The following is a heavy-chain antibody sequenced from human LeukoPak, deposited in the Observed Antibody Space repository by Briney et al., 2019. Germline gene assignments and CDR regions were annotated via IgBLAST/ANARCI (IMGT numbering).Heavy chain of an antibody. Sequence: GGSLRLSCAASGFTFRSDAMSWVRQAPGRGLEWVSGISGSGGTTYYADSVKGRFTISRDNSKNTLYLQMNSLRAEDTAVYYCAKHHCSSTSCYRVFDFWGQGTLVTVSS. CDR2: ISGSGGTT. J-gene: IGHJ4*02. CDR1: GFTFRSDA. CDR3: AKHHCSSTSCYRVFDF. D-gene: IGHD2-2*02. V-gene: IGHV3-23*01.